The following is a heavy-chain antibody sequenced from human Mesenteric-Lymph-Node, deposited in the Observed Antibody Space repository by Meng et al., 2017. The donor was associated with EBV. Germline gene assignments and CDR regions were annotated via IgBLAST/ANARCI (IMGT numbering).Heavy chain of an antibody. J-gene: IGHJ4*02. CDR2: IYHSGST. Sequence: VQLQCPRPRLLKPSRTLSLTSVISGDSISNGSGWSWGRQPPGKWLEWIGEIYHSGSTNYNPSLKSRVTISVDKSKNQFSLNLSSVTAADTAVYYCARVGQWLPIDYWGQGTLVTVSS. D-gene: IGHD6-19*01. CDR1: GDSISNGSG. CDR3: ARVGQWLPIDY. V-gene: IGHV4-4*02.